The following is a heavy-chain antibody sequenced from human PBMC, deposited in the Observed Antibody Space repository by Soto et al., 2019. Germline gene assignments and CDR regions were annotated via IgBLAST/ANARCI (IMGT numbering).Heavy chain of an antibody. CDR1: GGSISSGGYS. CDR3: AAGGGLPRYY. V-gene: IGHV4-30-2*01. D-gene: IGHD5-12*01. Sequence: QLQLQESGSGLVKPSQTLSLTCAVSGGSISSGGYSWSWIRQPPGKGLEWIGYIYHSGSTYYNPSLRSRVTISLARSKNQSSLRLGSVTAADTAGYYWAAGGGLPRYYWGQGTLVTVSS. J-gene: IGHJ4*02. CDR2: IYHSGST.